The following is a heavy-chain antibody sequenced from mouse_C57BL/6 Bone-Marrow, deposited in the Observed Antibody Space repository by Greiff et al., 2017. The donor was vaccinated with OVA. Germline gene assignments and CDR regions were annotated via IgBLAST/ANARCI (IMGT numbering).Heavy chain of an antibody. Sequence: EVQLKESGGGLVKPGGSLKLSCAASGFTFSSYAMSWVRQTPEKRLEWVATISDGGSYTYYPDNVKGRFTISRDNAKNNLYLQMSHLKSEDTAMYYCARSHYYGSSHFDYWGQGTTLTVSS. CDR1: GFTFSSYA. D-gene: IGHD1-1*01. CDR3: ARSHYYGSSHFDY. J-gene: IGHJ2*01. V-gene: IGHV5-4*01. CDR2: ISDGGSYT.